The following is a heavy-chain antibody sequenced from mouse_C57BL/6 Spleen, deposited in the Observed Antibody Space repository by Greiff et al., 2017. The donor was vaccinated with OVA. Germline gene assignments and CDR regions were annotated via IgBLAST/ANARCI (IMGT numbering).Heavy chain of an antibody. J-gene: IGHJ4*01. CDR1: GYTFTSYW. D-gene: IGHD2-3*01. V-gene: IGHV1-55*01. CDR2: IYPGSGST. Sequence: QVQLQQPGAELVKPGASVKMSCKASGYTFTSYWITWVKQRPGQGLEWIGDIYPGSGSTNYNEKLKSKATLTVATSSSTAYMQLSSLTSEDSAVYYCARRDGYYGAMDYWGQGTSVTVSS. CDR3: ARRDGYYGAMDY.